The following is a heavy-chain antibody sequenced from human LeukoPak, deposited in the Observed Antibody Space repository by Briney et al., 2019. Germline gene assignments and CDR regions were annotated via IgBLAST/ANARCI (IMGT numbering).Heavy chain of an antibody. CDR2: ITHSGST. D-gene: IGHD3-10*01. V-gene: IGHV4-30-2*01. CDR1: GGSISSGGYS. Sequence: SETLSLTCAVSGGSISSGGYSWSWIRQPQGTGLEWIGYITHSGSTYYSPSLKSRVTISVDRSKNQFSLKLSSVTAADTAVYYCASEEASGSEPFDYWGQGTLVTVSS. CDR3: ASEEASGSEPFDY. J-gene: IGHJ4*02.